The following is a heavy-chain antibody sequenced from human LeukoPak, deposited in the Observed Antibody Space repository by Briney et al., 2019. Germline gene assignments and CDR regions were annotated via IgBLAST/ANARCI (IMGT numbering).Heavy chain of an antibody. CDR1: GYSFTSYW. D-gene: IGHD1-1*01. V-gene: IGHV5-51*01. J-gene: IGHJ5*02. CDR2: IYPGDSDT. CDR3: ARLIWSGRRGPWFDP. Sequence: GESLKISCKGSGYSFTSYWIGWVRQMPGKGLEWMGIIYPGDSDTRYSPSFQGQVTISADRSISTAYLQWSSLKASDTAMYYCARLIWSGRRGPWFDPWGQGTLVTVSS.